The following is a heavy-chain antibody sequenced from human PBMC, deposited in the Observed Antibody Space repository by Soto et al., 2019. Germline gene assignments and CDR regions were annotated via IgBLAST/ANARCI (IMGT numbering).Heavy chain of an antibody. D-gene: IGHD3-10*01. CDR1: GFTYSDYY. CDR3: ARGPSGGYHDLDV. V-gene: IGHV3-11*01. CDR2: ISSSGSSK. J-gene: IGHJ6*03. Sequence: QVQLVESGGGLVKPGGSLRLSCGASGFTYSDYYMYWIRQAPGKGLEWVSYISSSGSSKYYADSVKGRFTVSRDNAKNSLYLQMNSLRAEDTAVYYCARGPSGGYHDLDVWGKGTTVSVSS.